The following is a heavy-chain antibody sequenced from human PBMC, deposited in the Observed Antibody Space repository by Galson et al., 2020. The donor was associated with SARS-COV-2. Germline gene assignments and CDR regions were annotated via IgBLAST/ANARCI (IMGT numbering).Heavy chain of an antibody. V-gene: IGHV3-48*01. D-gene: IGHD3-16*01. Sequence: GESLKISCAASGFTFSSYSMNWVRQAPGKGLEWVSYISSSSTIYYADSVKGRFTISRDNAKNSLYLQMNSLRAEDTAVYYCARDFQSWGLGGYWGQGTLVTVSS. CDR1: GFTFSSYS. CDR2: ISSSSTI. J-gene: IGHJ4*02. CDR3: ARDFQSWGLGGY.